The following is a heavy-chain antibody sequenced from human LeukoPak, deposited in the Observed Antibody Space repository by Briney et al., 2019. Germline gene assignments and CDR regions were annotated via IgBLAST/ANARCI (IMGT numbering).Heavy chain of an antibody. Sequence: GGSLRLSCAASGFTFSSYSMNWVRQAPGKGLEWVSSISSSSSYIYYADSVKGRFTISRDNAKNSLYLQMNSLRAEDTAVYYCARDRHTSSWYIDYWGQGTLVTVSS. CDR2: ISSSSSYI. CDR3: ARDRHTSSWYIDY. D-gene: IGHD6-13*01. V-gene: IGHV3-21*01. J-gene: IGHJ4*02. CDR1: GFTFSSYS.